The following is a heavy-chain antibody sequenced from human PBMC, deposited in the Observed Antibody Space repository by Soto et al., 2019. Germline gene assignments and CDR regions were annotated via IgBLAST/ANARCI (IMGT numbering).Heavy chain of an antibody. V-gene: IGHV3-30*03. CDR3: AIVRKSFVYDFFVY. CDR1: GFTFSSYG. Sequence: QVQLVESGGGVVQPGKSLRLSCAASGFTFSSYGMHWVRQAPGKGLEWVALLSSGGSSSFYADSVKGRFTISRDNSENTLYLQMNRLRNDVMAVYYFAIVRKSFVYDFFVYWGQGTLVTVSS. D-gene: IGHD3-16*01. J-gene: IGHJ4*02. CDR2: LSSGGSSS.